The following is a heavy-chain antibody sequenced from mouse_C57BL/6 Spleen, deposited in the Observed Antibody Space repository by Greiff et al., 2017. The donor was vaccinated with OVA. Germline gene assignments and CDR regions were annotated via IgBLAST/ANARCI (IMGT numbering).Heavy chain of an antibody. Sequence: QVQLQQSGPGLVQPSQSLSITCTVSGFSLTSYGVHWVRQSPGKGLEWLGVIWRGGSTDYNAAFMSRLSITKDNSKSQVFFKMNSLQADDTAIYYCAKNPTAQGGWFAYWGQGTLVTVSA. J-gene: IGHJ3*01. V-gene: IGHV2-5*01. CDR1: GFSLTSYG. D-gene: IGHD3-2*02. CDR3: AKNPTAQGGWFAY. CDR2: IWRGGST.